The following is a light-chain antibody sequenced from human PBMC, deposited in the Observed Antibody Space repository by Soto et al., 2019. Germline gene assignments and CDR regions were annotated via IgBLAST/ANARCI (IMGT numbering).Light chain of an antibody. CDR2: AAS. CDR1: QSISSW. V-gene: IGKV1-5*01. Sequence: DIQMTQSPSTLSASVGDRVTITCRASQSISSWLAWYQQKPGKAPNLLIYAASTLQSGVPSRFSGSVSGTDFTLTITYLQSEDIATYFCQQYYTFPLTFGGGTKVDI. J-gene: IGKJ4*01. CDR3: QQYYTFPLT.